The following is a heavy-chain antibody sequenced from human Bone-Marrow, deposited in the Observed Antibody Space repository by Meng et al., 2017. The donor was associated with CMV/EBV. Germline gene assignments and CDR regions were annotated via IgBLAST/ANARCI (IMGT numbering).Heavy chain of an antibody. CDR3: AKDLPHASFDY. V-gene: IGHV3-30*02. Sequence: GGSLRLSCAASGFTFSSYGMHWVRQAPGKGLEWVAVIWYDGSNKYYADSVKGRFTISRDNSKGTLYLQMTNLKTEDTAVYYCAKDLPHASFDYWGQGMLVTVSS. J-gene: IGHJ4*02. D-gene: IGHD5/OR15-5a*01. CDR1: GFTFSSYG. CDR2: IWYDGSNK.